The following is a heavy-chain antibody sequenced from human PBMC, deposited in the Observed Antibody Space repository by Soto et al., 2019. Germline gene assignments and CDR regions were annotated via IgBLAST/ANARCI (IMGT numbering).Heavy chain of an antibody. CDR3: ASGMSTAPVY. D-gene: IGHD5-18*01. J-gene: IGHJ4*02. Sequence: EVQLLESGGGLVQPGGSLRLSCGTSGFTFSDYAISWVRQAPGKGLEWVSGISGDGHSTYYAKSVKGRFTISRDNSKDTLYLQRSGLRDEDTSVYYCASGMSTAPVYWGQGTLVTVSS. CDR1: GFTFSDYA. CDR2: ISGDGHST. V-gene: IGHV3-23*01.